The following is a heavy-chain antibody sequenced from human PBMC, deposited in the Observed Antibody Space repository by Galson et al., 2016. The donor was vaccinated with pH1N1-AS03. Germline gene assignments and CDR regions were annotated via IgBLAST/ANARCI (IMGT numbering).Heavy chain of an antibody. J-gene: IGHJ6*02. V-gene: IGHV1-69*10. CDR3: AREGTDYGDFLDYYFGMDV. CDR1: GGPFSAFV. Sequence: SVKVSCKASGGPFSAFVMSWVRQAPGQGLEWMGEIIPILGISNYAQKVQGRVTITADKLTSTAYMELSSLRSEDTAVYYCAREGTDYGDFLDYYFGMDVWGQGTTVTVSS. D-gene: IGHD4-17*01. CDR2: IIPILGIS.